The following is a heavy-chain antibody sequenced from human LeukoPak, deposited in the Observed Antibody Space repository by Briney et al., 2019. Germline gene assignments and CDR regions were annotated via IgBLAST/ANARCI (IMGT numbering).Heavy chain of an antibody. D-gene: IGHD3-10*01. V-gene: IGHV3-23*01. Sequence: GGSLRLSCAASGFTFSSYAMSWVRQAPGKGLEWVSAISGSGGSTYYADSVKGRFTISRDNSKNTLYLQMNSLSAEDTAVYYCAEIWFGEFDYWGQGTLVTVSS. J-gene: IGHJ4*02. CDR3: AEIWFGEFDY. CDR2: ISGSGGST. CDR1: GFTFSSYA.